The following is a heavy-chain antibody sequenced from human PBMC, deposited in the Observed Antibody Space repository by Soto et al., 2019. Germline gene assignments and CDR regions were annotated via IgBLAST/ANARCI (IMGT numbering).Heavy chain of an antibody. V-gene: IGHV3-11*01. J-gene: IGHJ4*02. Sequence: PGGSLRLSCAASGFTFSDNYMSWIRQAPGKGLEWASYISSSGSIIYYADSVKGRFTISRDNAKNSLYLQMNSLRAEDTAVYYCARDLGYYESDGYFDYWGQGALVTVSS. D-gene: IGHD3-22*01. CDR2: ISSSGSII. CDR3: ARDLGYYESDGYFDY. CDR1: GFTFSDNY.